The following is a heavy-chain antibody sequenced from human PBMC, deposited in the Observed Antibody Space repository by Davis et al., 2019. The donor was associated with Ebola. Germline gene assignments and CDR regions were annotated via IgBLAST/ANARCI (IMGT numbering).Heavy chain of an antibody. CDR3: AKAQHPYCSSSSCFIWFDR. J-gene: IGHJ5*02. D-gene: IGHD2-15*01. CDR2: ISDSGVIT. V-gene: IGHV3-23*01. CDR1: GFTSSNYG. Sequence: GESLKISCAASGFTSSNYGMSWVRQAPGKGLEWVSGISDSGVITYYADSVKGRFTISRDNGKSTLYLQMNSLRAEDTAIYFCAKAQHPYCSSSSCFIWFDRWGQGTPVTVSS.